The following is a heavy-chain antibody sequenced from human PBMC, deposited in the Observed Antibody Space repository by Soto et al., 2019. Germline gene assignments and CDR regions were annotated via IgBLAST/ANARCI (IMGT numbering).Heavy chain of an antibody. CDR2: ITGSTGST. CDR3: VKDTSSSPYYMDV. D-gene: IGHD2-2*01. V-gene: IGHV3-23*01. J-gene: IGHJ6*03. Sequence: EVQVLESGGGSVQPGGSLRLSCAASGFTVSNFAMGWVRHAPGKGLEWVSEITGSTGSTYYADSVRGRFFISRENSKNTLHLQMNSLRVEDTAVYYCVKDTSSSPYYMDVWGKGTTVTVSS. CDR1: GFTVSNFA.